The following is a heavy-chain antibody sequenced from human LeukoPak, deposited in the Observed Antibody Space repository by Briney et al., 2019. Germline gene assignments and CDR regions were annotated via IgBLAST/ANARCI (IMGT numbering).Heavy chain of an antibody. D-gene: IGHD2-2*01. CDR3: ARVGQGPAFDS. CDR2: IFYSGST. CDR1: GGSISNYY. J-gene: IGHJ4*02. V-gene: IGHV4-59*01. Sequence: SETLSLTCTRSGGSISNYYLSWLRQPPGKGLEWIGYIFYSGSTNYNPSLKSRVTISVDTSKNQFSLKRSSVTAADTAVYYCARVGQGPAFDSWGQGSLVTVSS.